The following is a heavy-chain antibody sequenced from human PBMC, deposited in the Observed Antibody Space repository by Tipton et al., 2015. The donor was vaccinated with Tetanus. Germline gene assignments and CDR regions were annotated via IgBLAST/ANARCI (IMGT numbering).Heavy chain of an antibody. CDR3: ARSDPSGSYFTKGTYYYYGMDV. Sequence: QVQLVQSGAEVKKPGSSVKVSCKASGGTLSSYAISWVRQAPGQGLEWMGGIIPIFGTANYAQKFQGRVTITADESTSTAYMELSSLRSEDTAVYYCARSDPSGSYFTKGTYYYYGMDVWGQGTTVTVSS. CDR2: IIPIFGTA. V-gene: IGHV1-69*01. CDR1: GGTLSSYA. J-gene: IGHJ6*02. D-gene: IGHD1-26*01.